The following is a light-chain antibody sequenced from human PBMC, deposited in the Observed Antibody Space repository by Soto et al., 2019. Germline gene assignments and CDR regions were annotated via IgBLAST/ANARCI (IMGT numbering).Light chain of an antibody. V-gene: IGLV2-8*01. CDR1: SGDVATYAL. J-gene: IGLJ1*01. CDR2: GVG. Sequence: QCALTQPPSASGSPVQSVSISCTGSSGDVATYALVSWYQQHPGKAPKLMIYGVGKRPSGVPDRFSGSKSGNTASLTVSGLQAEDEADYFCSSYAGNNNYVFGTGTKVTVL. CDR3: SSYAGNNNYV.